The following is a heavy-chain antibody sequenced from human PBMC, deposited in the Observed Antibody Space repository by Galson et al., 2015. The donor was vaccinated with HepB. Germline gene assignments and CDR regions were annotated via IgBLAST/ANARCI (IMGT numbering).Heavy chain of an antibody. CDR2: IIPIFGTA. J-gene: IGHJ5*02. CDR3: ARTGSPLTIFGVVDNWFDP. D-gene: IGHD3-3*01. CDR1: RGTFSSYA. V-gene: IGHV1-69*13. Sequence: SVKVSCKASRGTFSSYAISWVRQAPGQGLEWMGGIIPIFGTANYAQKFQGRVTITADESTSTAYMELSSLRSEDTAVYYSARTGSPLTIFGVVDNWFDPWGQGTLVTVSS.